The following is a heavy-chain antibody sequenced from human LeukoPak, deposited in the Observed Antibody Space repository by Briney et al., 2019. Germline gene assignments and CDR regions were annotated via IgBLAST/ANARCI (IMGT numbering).Heavy chain of an antibody. CDR2: IIPIFGTA. J-gene: IGHJ6*02. D-gene: IGHD6-13*01. Sequence: ASVKVSCKASGGTFSSYAISWVRQAPGQGLEWMGGIIPIFGTANYAQKFQGRVTITADESTSTAYMELSSLRSEDTAVYYCARVDSSSYYYYGMDVWGQGTTVTVSS. CDR1: GGTFSSYA. CDR3: ARVDSSSYYYYGMDV. V-gene: IGHV1-69*13.